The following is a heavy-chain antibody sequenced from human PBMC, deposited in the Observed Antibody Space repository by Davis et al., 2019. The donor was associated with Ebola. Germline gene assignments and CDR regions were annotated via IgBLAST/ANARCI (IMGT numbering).Heavy chain of an antibody. V-gene: IGHV1-46*02. CDR2: INPSGGTT. Sequence: ASVKVSCKASGYTLKNFLMNWVRQAPGEGLEWMGIINPSGGTTTYAQKFKGRLTMTRDTSTSTVYMELSSLRSEDTAVYYCGRDRYGGSSSEMDYWGQGTLVTVSS. D-gene: IGHD6-6*01. CDR3: GRDRYGGSSSEMDY. J-gene: IGHJ4*02. CDR1: GYTLKNFL.